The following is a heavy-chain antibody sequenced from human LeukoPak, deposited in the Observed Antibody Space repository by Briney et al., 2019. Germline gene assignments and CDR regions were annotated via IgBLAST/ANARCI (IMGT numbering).Heavy chain of an antibody. CDR2: IYYSGST. CDR3: ARGEYYYGSEGRFDP. V-gene: IGHV4-59*01. Sequence: SETLSLTCTVSGGSISSYYWSWIRQPPGKGLEWIGYIYYSGSTNYNPSLKSRVTISVDASKNQFSLKLSSVTASDTAVYYCARGEYYYGSEGRFDPWGQGTLVTVSS. D-gene: IGHD3-10*01. CDR1: GGSISSYY. J-gene: IGHJ5*02.